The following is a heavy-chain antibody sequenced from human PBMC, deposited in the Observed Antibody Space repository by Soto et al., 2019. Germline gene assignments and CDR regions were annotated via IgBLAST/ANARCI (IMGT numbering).Heavy chain of an antibody. CDR1: GGSISSGDYY. D-gene: IGHD2-15*01. CDR2: IYYSGST. CDR3: ARVPGRTGAWSSPPGWFDP. V-gene: IGHV4-30-4*01. Sequence: QVQLQESGPGLVKPSQTLSLTCIVSGGSISSGDYYWSWIRQPPGKGLEWIGYIYYSGSTYYNPSLKSRVTISVDTSKNQFSLKLSSVTAADTAVYYCARVPGRTGAWSSPPGWFDPWGQGTLVTVSS. J-gene: IGHJ5*02.